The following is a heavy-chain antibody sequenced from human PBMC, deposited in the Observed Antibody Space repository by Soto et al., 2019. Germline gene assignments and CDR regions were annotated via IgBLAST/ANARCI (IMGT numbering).Heavy chain of an antibody. Sequence: EVQLLESGGGLVQPGGSLRLSCAASGFTFTNYAMSWVRQAPGKGLEWVSTISGGGDGTYYADSVKGHFTISRDNSKNTLYLQMNSLRVEDTAIYYCAKKGLGSLKTFCSGSGCHYAFDIRGQGTMVTVSS. D-gene: IGHD6-19*01. CDR3: AKKGLGSLKTFCSGSGCHYAFDI. V-gene: IGHV3-23*01. J-gene: IGHJ3*02. CDR1: GFTFTNYA. CDR2: ISGGGDGT.